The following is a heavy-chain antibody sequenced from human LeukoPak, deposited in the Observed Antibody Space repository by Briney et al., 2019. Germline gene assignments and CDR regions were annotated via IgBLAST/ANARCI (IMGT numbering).Heavy chain of an antibody. CDR3: AKDQGRIAARTLDY. CDR1: GFTFSSHS. J-gene: IGHJ4*02. Sequence: GGSLRLSCAASGFTFSSHSMNWVRQAPGKGLEWVSAISGSGGSTYYADSVKGRFTISRDNSKNTLYLQMNSLRAEDTAVYYCAKDQGRIAARTLDYWGQGTLVTVSS. D-gene: IGHD6-6*01. CDR2: ISGSGGST. V-gene: IGHV3-23*01.